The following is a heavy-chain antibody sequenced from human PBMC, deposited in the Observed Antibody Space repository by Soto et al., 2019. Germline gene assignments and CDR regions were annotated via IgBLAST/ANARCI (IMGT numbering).Heavy chain of an antibody. CDR3: ARVEGVRGVEGGWFDP. Sequence: SETLSLTCAVSSGSISSSNWWSWVRQPPGKGLEWIGEIYHSGSTNYNPSLKSRVTISVDKSKNQFSLKLSSVTAADTAVYYFARVEGVRGVEGGWFDPWGQGTLVTVSS. V-gene: IGHV4-4*02. CDR2: IYHSGST. D-gene: IGHD3-10*01. J-gene: IGHJ5*02. CDR1: SGSISSSNW.